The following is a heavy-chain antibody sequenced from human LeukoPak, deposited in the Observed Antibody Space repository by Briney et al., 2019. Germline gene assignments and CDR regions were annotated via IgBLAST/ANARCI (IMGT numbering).Heavy chain of an antibody. Sequence: GASVKVSCKASGYTFTSYGISWVRQAPGQRLEWMGWISAYNGNTNYAQKLQGRVTMTTDTSTSTAYMELRSLRSDDTAVYYCAREYCSSTSCYTVRPYYYYGMDVWGQGTTVTVSS. CDR3: AREYCSSTSCYTVRPYYYYGMDV. CDR1: GYTFTSYG. J-gene: IGHJ6*02. CDR2: ISAYNGNT. D-gene: IGHD2-2*01. V-gene: IGHV1-18*01.